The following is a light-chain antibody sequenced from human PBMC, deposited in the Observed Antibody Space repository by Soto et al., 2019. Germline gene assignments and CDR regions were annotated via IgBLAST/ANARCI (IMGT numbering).Light chain of an antibody. V-gene: IGKV3-11*01. Sequence: LVLTQSPALLSLSPGERATLSRRASQSVSSSLAWYQQKPGQAPRLLIYDTSNRATGIPARFSGSGSGTDFTLTISSLAPEGFAVYYCQQRSNWPPWTFGQGTKVDIK. CDR1: QSVSSS. CDR3: QQRSNWPPWT. CDR2: DTS. J-gene: IGKJ1*01.